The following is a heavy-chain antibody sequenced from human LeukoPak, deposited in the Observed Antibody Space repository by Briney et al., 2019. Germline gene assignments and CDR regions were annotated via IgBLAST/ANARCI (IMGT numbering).Heavy chain of an antibody. CDR3: AKDSGYCSSTSCYMNY. J-gene: IGHJ4*02. CDR1: GFTFSSYG. D-gene: IGHD2-2*02. Sequence: GGSLRLSCAASGFTFSSYGMHWVRQAPGKGLEWVAVISYDGSNKYYADSVKGRFTISRDNSKNTLYLQMNSLRAEHTAVYYCAKDSGYCSSTSCYMNYWGQGTLVTVSS. CDR2: ISYDGSNK. V-gene: IGHV3-30*18.